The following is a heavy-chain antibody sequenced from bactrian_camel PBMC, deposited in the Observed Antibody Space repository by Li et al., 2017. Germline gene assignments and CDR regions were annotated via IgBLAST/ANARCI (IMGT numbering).Heavy chain of an antibody. D-gene: IGHD3*01. J-gene: IGHJ6*01. CDR3: AAVLRGRSDQFFSAAPRVGY. Sequence: HVQLVESGGGSVQAGGSLRLSCTASENTYYTKWMGWFRQAPGKEREGVAAIDTSGIETYADSVRGRFILSQDNNKTTLYLQMNSLEPEDTAIYYCAAVLRGRSDQFFSAAPRVGYFGPGTQVTVS. CDR2: IDTSGIE. V-gene: IGHV3S53*01. CDR1: ENTYYTKW.